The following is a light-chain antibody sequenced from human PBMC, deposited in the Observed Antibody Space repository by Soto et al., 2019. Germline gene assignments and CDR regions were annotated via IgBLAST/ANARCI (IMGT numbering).Light chain of an antibody. CDR1: TGAVTASGFY. Sequence: QAVVTQEPSLTVSPGETVTLTCASSTGAVTASGFYPNWFQHKPGQAPRSLIYRTDNKHSWTPARFSGSLLGGKAALTLSGVQPDDEAVYYCLLCYYDAWVFGGGTKLTVL. CDR3: LLCYYDAWV. V-gene: IGLV7-43*01. J-gene: IGLJ3*02. CDR2: RTD.